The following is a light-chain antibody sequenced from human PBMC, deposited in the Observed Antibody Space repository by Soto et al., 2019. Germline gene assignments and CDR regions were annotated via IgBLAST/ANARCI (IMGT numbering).Light chain of an antibody. J-gene: IGKJ5*01. Sequence: EIVLTQSPATLSLSPGERATLSCRASQSVSSYLAWYQQKRGQAPTLLIFDASSRASGTPERFSGSGSGTDFTLTISRLEPEDFAVYYCQEYDGAPPITFGLGTRLEI. CDR1: QSVSSY. V-gene: IGKV3-11*01. CDR2: DAS. CDR3: QEYDGAPPIT.